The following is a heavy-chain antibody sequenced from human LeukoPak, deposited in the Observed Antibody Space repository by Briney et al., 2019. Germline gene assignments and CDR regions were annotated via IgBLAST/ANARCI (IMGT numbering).Heavy chain of an antibody. Sequence: SETLSLTCTVSGGSISSSSYYWGWIRQPPGKGLEWIGSIYYSGSTYYNPSLKSRVTISVDTSKNQFSLKLSSVTAADTAVYYCARGQAAAATGHWGQGTLVTVSS. CDR1: GGSISSSSYY. CDR2: IYYSGST. CDR3: ARGQAAAATGH. V-gene: IGHV4-39*01. J-gene: IGHJ4*02. D-gene: IGHD6-13*01.